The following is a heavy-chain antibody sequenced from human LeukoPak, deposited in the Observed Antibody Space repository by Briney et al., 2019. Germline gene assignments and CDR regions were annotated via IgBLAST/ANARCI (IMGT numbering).Heavy chain of an antibody. Sequence: ASVKVSCKASGYTFTNYYMHWVRQAPGQGLEWMGKINPSGGSTTYAQKFQGSVTMTRDTSTSTVYMDLSSLRSEDTAVYYCARGTSGWYSVFDYWGQGTLVTVSS. CDR2: INPSGGST. CDR1: GYTFTNYY. V-gene: IGHV1-46*01. CDR3: ARGTSGWYSVFDY. D-gene: IGHD6-19*01. J-gene: IGHJ4*02.